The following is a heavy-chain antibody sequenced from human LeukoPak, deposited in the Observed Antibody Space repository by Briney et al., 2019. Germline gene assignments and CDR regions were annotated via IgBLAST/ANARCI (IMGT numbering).Heavy chain of an antibody. Sequence: PGGSLILFCSTSGVTFSTYDLHWVRQAPGKGLVGVAVILYDDGCNKYYADSIKGRFTISRDNSKNSLYLQMNSLRTEETAVYFWARAVGGDTPYYFDYWGQGTLVTVSS. CDR2: ILYDDGCNK. J-gene: IGHJ4*02. V-gene: IGHV3-30*04. D-gene: IGHD1-26*01. CDR1: GVTFSTYD. CDR3: ARAVGGDTPYYFDY.